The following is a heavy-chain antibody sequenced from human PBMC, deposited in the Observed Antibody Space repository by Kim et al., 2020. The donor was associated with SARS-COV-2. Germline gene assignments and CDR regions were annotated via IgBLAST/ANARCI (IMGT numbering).Heavy chain of an antibody. Sequence: GGSLRLSCAASGFTFGDYAMHWVRQAPGKGLEWVSGISWNSGIIGYVDSVKGRFTISRDNAKNSLYLQMNSLRAEDTALYYCAKDSNPDYYGLGDFDYWGQGTLVTVSS. CDR2: ISWNSGII. CDR1: GFTFGDYA. V-gene: IGHV3-9*01. J-gene: IGHJ4*02. D-gene: IGHD3-10*01. CDR3: AKDSNPDYYGLGDFDY.